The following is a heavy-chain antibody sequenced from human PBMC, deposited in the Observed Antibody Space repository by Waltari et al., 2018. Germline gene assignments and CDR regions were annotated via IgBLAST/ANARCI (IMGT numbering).Heavy chain of an antibody. J-gene: IGHJ5*02. CDR3: ARDRPYCGGDCPHIVYNWFDP. D-gene: IGHD2-21*01. CDR2: ISSSSSTI. CDR1: GFTFSHYY. V-gene: IGHV3-48*01. Sequence: EVQLVESGGGLVQPGGSLRLSCAASGFTFSHYYMSGVRQAPGKGLEWVSYISSSSSTIYYADSVKGRFTISRDNAKNSLYLQMNSLRAEDTAVYYCARDRPYCGGDCPHIVYNWFDPWGQGTLVTVSS.